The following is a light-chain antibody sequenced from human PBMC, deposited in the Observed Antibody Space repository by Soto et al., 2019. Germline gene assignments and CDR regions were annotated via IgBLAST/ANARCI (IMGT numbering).Light chain of an antibody. V-gene: IGKV3-15*01. J-gene: IGKJ4*01. Sequence: EIVMTQSPATLSVSPGARATLFCRASQSISSNLAWYQQKAGQAPRLLIYGTSTRATGIPARFSGSGSGTEFTLTISSLQSEDFAVYYCQQYNNWPPLTFGGGTKVEIK. CDR3: QQYNNWPPLT. CDR1: QSISSN. CDR2: GTS.